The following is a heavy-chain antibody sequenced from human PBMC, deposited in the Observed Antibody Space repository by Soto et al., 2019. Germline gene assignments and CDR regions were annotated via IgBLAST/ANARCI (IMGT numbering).Heavy chain of an antibody. CDR2: ISAYNGNT. Sequence: PSGKVSCKASGYTFTNYGISWGRQAPGQGLEWMGWISAYNGNTNYAQKLQGRVTMTTDTSTSTAYMGLRSLRSDDTAVYYCARENDILTGYYSPLFDVRGQGTLVTVSS. D-gene: IGHD3-9*01. CDR3: ARENDILTGYYSPLFDV. V-gene: IGHV1-18*01. CDR1: GYTFTNYG. J-gene: IGHJ4*02.